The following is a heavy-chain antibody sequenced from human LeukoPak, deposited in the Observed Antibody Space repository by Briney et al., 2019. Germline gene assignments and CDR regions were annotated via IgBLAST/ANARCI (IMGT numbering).Heavy chain of an antibody. D-gene: IGHD3-3*01. CDR3: ASGGHLDY. Sequence: PSETLSLTCTVSGDSISSSNSYWGWIRQPPGKGLEWIGSIYYSGNTYYNASLKSRVTISVDTSKNQFSLKLNSVTAADTAVYYCASGGHLDYWGQGTLVTVSS. CDR2: IYYSGNT. CDR1: GDSISSSNSY. J-gene: IGHJ4*02. V-gene: IGHV4-39*07.